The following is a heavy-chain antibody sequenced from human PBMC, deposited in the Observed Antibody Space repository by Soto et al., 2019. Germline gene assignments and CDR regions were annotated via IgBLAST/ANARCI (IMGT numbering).Heavy chain of an antibody. V-gene: IGHV3-23*01. CDR2: IGGRATSA. J-gene: IGHJ4*02. D-gene: IGHD3-22*01. Sequence: EVQLLESGGGLVQPGGSLRLSRAASGFTFSNYAMSWFRQAPGKGLEWVSGIGGRATSAYYADSVKGRFAISRDNSYNTLFLQLNSLRAEDTAVYYCAKSRCSDSSGDVYDFWGQGTLVSVSS. CDR3: AKSRCSDSSGDVYDF. CDR1: GFTFSNYA.